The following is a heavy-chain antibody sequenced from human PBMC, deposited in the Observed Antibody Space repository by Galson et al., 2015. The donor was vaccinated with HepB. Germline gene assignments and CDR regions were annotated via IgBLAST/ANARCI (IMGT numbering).Heavy chain of an antibody. CDR2: ISGSGGST. V-gene: IGHV3-23*01. D-gene: IGHD3-22*01. Sequence: SLRLSCAASGFTFSSYAMSWVRQAPGKGLEWVSAISGSGGSTYYADSVKGRFTISRDNSKNTLYLQMNSPRAEDTAVYYCAKATYYYDSSGYSGWDYWGQGTLVTVSS. CDR3: AKATYYYDSSGYSGWDY. J-gene: IGHJ4*02. CDR1: GFTFSSYA.